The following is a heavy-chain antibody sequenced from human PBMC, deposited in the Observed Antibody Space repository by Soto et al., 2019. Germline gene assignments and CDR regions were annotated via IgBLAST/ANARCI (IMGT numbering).Heavy chain of an antibody. Sequence: QVPLVQSGAEVKKPGASVKVSCKASGYTFTNYYMHWVRQAPGQGLEWMGFINPAGGSTSYAQKFQGRVNMTRDTSTSTVYMELSSLRSEDTAVYYCAMNDKSGLDYWGQGTLVTVSS. V-gene: IGHV1-46*01. CDR3: AMNDKSGLDY. D-gene: IGHD1-1*01. CDR1: GYTFTNYY. J-gene: IGHJ4*02. CDR2: INPAGGST.